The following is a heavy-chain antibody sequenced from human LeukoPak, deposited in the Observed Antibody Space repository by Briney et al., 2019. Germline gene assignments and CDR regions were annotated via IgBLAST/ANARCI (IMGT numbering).Heavy chain of an antibody. D-gene: IGHD2-8*01. V-gene: IGHV3-74*01. CDR1: GFTFSNYW. J-gene: IGHJ6*04. Sequence: GGSLRLSCAASGFTFSNYWMHWVRQAPGKGLEYFSRINSDGSSTNYADSVKGRLTISRDNAKNTLYLHMNSLRAEDTAVYYCARAVLMVYAPLDVWGKGTTVTVSS. CDR3: ARAVLMVYAPLDV. CDR2: INSDGSST.